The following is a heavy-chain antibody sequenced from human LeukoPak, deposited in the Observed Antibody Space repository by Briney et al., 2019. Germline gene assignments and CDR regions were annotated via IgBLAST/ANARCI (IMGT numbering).Heavy chain of an antibody. CDR2: ISSSSSYI. J-gene: IGHJ4*02. CDR3: ARGDDILTGSLFDY. D-gene: IGHD3-9*01. Sequence: GGSLRLSCAASGFTFSSYSMSWVRQAPGKGLEWVSSISSSSSYIYYADSVKGRFTISRDNAKNSLYLQMNSLRAEDTAVYYCARGDDILTGSLFDYWGQGTLVTVSS. CDR1: GFTFSSYS. V-gene: IGHV3-21*01.